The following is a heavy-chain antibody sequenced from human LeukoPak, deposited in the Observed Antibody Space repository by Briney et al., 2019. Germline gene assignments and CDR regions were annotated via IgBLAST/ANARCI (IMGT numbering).Heavy chain of an antibody. CDR1: GFSLSTTGVA. Sequence: SGPTLAKPTQTLTLTCTFSGFSLSTTGVAVGWIRQPPGKALEWLALIYWDNDRRYSPSLKSRLTITKDTSKNQVVLTMPYMDPVDTATYYCAHSPIGTSSGYHYFFDYWGQGTLVTVSS. J-gene: IGHJ4*02. CDR2: IYWDNDR. V-gene: IGHV2-5*02. CDR3: AHSPIGTSSGYHYFFDY. D-gene: IGHD3-22*01.